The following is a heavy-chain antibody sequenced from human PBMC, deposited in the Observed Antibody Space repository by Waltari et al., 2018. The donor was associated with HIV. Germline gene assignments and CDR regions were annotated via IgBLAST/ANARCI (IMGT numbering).Heavy chain of an antibody. D-gene: IGHD6-13*01. CDR1: GFHFSTSW. J-gene: IGHJ5*01. CDR2: INSDGSST. CDR3: ARVAPGYSSYWYDS. Sequence: EVQLVESGGGLVQPGGSLGLSCPASGFHFSTSWMQWVRQAPGKGLVWVSRINSDGSSTTYADSVKGRFTISRDNAKNTVYLQMHSLRAEDTAVYYCARVAPGYSSYWYDSWGPGTLVTVSS. V-gene: IGHV3-74*01.